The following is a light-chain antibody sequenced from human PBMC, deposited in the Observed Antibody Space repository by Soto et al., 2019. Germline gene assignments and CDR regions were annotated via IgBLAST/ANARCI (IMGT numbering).Light chain of an antibody. CDR3: SSYTSSSPWV. J-gene: IGLJ3*02. CDR1: SSDIGGYNY. Sequence: QSALTQPVSVSRSPGQSITISCTGTSSDIGGYNYVSWYQQYPGKAPKVMIYEVSNRSSGVSNRLSGSKSGNTAFLTISGLPAEDEADYYCSSYTSSSPWVFGGGTQQTVL. V-gene: IGLV2-14*01. CDR2: EVS.